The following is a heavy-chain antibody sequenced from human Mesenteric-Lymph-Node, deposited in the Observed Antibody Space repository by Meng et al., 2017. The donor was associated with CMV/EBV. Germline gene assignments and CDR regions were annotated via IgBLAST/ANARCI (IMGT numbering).Heavy chain of an antibody. D-gene: IGHD2-2*01. CDR2: ISNKIISSSRRYI. V-gene: IGHV3-21*01. J-gene: IGHJ5*02. Sequence: MSWVRRAPGKRTEWVASISNKIISSSRRYIYYADSVKGRFTISRDNSKNSLYLQLNSLRVEDTAVYYCARVAHVVEPPVVLGWLAPWGQGTLVTVSS. CDR3: ARVAHVVEPPVVLGWLAP.